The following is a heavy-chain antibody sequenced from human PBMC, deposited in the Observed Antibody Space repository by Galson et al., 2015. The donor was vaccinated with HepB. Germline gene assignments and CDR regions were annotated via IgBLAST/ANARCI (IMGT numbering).Heavy chain of an antibody. V-gene: IGHV3-53*01. J-gene: IGHJ4*02. Sequence: SLRLSCAASGFTVSSNYMSWVRQAPGKGLEWVSVIYSGGSTYYADSVKGRFTISRDNSKNTLYLQMNSLRAEDTAVYYCASCRNLGEFDYWGQGTLVTVSS. D-gene: IGHD1-7*01. CDR3: ASCRNLGEFDY. CDR1: GFTVSSNY. CDR2: IYSGGST.